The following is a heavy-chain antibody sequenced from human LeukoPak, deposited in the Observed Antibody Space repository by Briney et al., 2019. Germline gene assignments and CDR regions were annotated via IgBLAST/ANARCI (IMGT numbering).Heavy chain of an antibody. V-gene: IGHV3-30-3*01. CDR2: ISYDGSNK. D-gene: IGHD2-21*01. CDR3: ARDLVVIAVSGPFDI. J-gene: IGHJ3*02. CDR1: GFTFSSYA. Sequence: GSLRLSCAASGFTFSSYAMHWVRQAPGKGLEWVAVISYDGSNKYYADSVKGRFTISRDNSKNTLYLQMNSLRAEDTAVYYCARDLVVIAVSGPFDIWGQGTMVTVSS.